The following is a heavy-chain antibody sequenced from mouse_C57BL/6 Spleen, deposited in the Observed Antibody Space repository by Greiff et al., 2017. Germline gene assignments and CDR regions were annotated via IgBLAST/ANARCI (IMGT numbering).Heavy chain of an antibody. CDR2: IDTSDSYT. Sequence: VQLPQPGAELVMPGASVKLSCKASGYTFTSSWMHWVKQRPGQGLEWIGEIDTSDSYTNYNQKFKGKSTLTVDKSSSTAYMQLSSLTSEDSAVYYCAPYFGSSYGFAYWGQGTLVTVSA. J-gene: IGHJ3*01. CDR3: APYFGSSYGFAY. V-gene: IGHV1-69*01. CDR1: GYTFTSSW. D-gene: IGHD1-1*01.